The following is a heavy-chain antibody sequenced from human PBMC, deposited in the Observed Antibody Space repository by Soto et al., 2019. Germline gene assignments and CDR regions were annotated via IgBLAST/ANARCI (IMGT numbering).Heavy chain of an antibody. CDR1: GFTFRNSG. V-gene: IGHV3-33*01. D-gene: IGHD4-4*01. J-gene: IGHJ6*02. CDR3: AIDIDSNYDGMDV. CDR2: IWYDGSSQ. Sequence: QVNLVQSGGGLVQPGRSLRLSCEASGFTFRNSGMEWIRQAPGKGLEWVARIWYDGSSQYYADSVKGRFNISRDNSKNTLYMEMNSVRVEDTAVYYCAIDIDSNYDGMDVWGQGTTVIVSS.